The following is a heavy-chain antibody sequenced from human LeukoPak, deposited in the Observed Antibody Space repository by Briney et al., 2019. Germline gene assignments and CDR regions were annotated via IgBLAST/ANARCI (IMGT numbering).Heavy chain of an antibody. J-gene: IGHJ5*02. D-gene: IGHD1-14*01. CDR2: IYHSGST. CDR3: ARLDRWFDP. V-gene: IGHV4-38-2*01. Sequence: SETLSLTCAVSGYSISSGYYWGWIRQPPGKGLEWIGSIYHSGSTYYNPSLKSRVTISVDTSKNQFSLKLSSVTAADTAVYYCARLDRWFDPCGQGTLVTVSS. CDR1: GYSISSGYY.